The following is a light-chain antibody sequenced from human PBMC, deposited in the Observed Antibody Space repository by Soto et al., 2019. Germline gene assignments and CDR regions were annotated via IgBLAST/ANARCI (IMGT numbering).Light chain of an antibody. CDR1: QSISSY. Sequence: DIQMTQSPSSLSASVGDRVTITCRASQSISSYLSWYQQKPGKAPKLLIYAAARLQGGVPSRFSGSGSGTDFTLTISSLQPEDFSTYYCQQTYSTPFTFGGRTKVEIK. CDR2: AAA. CDR3: QQTYSTPFT. V-gene: IGKV1-39*01. J-gene: IGKJ4*01.